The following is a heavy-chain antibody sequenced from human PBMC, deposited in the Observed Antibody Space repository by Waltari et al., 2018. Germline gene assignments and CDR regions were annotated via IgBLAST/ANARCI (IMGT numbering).Heavy chain of an antibody. Sequence: QVQLVQSGAEVKKPGASVKVSCKASGYTFTSYYMHWVRRAPGQGLEWMGIINPSGGSTSYAQKFQGRVTMTRDTSPGTVSMELSSLRSEDPAVYDCARAQIAAAEYVDYWGQGTLVTVSS. J-gene: IGHJ1*01. D-gene: IGHD6-25*01. CDR2: INPSGGST. CDR3: ARAQIAAAEYVDY. V-gene: IGHV1-46*01. CDR1: GYTFTSYY.